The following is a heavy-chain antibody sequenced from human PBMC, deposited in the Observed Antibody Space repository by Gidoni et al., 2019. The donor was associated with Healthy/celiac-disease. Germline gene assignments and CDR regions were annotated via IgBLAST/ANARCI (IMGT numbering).Heavy chain of an antibody. CDR1: GFTFGDYA. CDR3: TRDNIDFWSGSLNNFDY. D-gene: IGHD3-3*01. CDR2: NRSKAYGGKT. Sequence: EVQLVESGGGLVQPGRSLRLSCTASGFTFGDYAMSWVRQAAGKGLEWGGFNRSKAYGGKTEYAASVKGRFTISRDDSKSIAYLQMNSLKTEDTAVYYCTRDNIDFWSGSLNNFDYWGQGTLVTVSS. J-gene: IGHJ4*02. V-gene: IGHV3-49*04.